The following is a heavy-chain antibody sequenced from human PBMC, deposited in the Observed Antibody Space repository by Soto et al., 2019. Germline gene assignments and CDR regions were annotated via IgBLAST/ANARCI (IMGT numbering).Heavy chain of an antibody. CDR2: IIPIFGTA. Sequence: SVKVSCKASGGTFSSYAISWVRQAPGQGLEWMGGIIPIFGTANYAQKFQGRVTITADESTSTAYMELSSLRSEDTAVYYCARERQKRLRLGSMVYWGQGTLVTVSS. V-gene: IGHV1-69*13. CDR1: GGTFSSYA. J-gene: IGHJ4*02. CDR3: ARERQKRLRLGSMVY. D-gene: IGHD6-25*01.